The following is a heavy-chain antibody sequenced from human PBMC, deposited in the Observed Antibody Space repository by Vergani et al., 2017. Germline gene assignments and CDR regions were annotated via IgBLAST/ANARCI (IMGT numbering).Heavy chain of an antibody. CDR1: GYSISSGYY. D-gene: IGHD6-13*01. Sequence: QVQLQESGPGLVKPSETLSLTCAVSGYSISSGYYWGWIRQPPGKGLEWIGSIYHSGSTYYNPSLKSRVTISVDTSKNQFSRKLSFVTAADTAVYYCARGVGAAGTFYYYYGMDVWGQGTTVTVSS. CDR2: IYHSGST. CDR3: ARGVGAAGTFYYYYGMDV. J-gene: IGHJ6*02. V-gene: IGHV4-38-2*01.